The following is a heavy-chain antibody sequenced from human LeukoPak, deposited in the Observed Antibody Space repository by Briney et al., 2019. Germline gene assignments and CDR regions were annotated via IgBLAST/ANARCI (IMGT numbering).Heavy chain of an antibody. CDR1: GGSISSYY. Sequence: SETLSLICTVSGGSISSYYWSWIRQPPGKGLEWIGYIYYSGSTNYNPSLKSRVTISVDTSKNQFSLKLSSVTAADTAVYYCARLLGYCSSTSCGRGWFDPWGQGTLVTVSS. V-gene: IGHV4-59*08. D-gene: IGHD2-2*01. CDR3: ARLLGYCSSTSCGRGWFDP. CDR2: IYYSGST. J-gene: IGHJ5*02.